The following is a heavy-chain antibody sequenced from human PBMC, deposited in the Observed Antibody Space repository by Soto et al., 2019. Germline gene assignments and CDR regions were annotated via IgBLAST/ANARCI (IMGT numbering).Heavy chain of an antibody. V-gene: IGHV4-59*08. CDR1: GGSISSYY. J-gene: IGHJ6*02. D-gene: IGHD3-22*01. CDR2: IYYSGST. Sequence: PSETLSLTCTVSGGSISSYYWSWIRQPPGKGLEWIGYIYYSGSTNYNPSLKSRVTISVDTSKNQFSLKLSSVTAADTAVYYCARQTYYYDSSGYWSYYYGMDVWGQGTTVTVSS. CDR3: ARQTYYYDSSGYWSYYYGMDV.